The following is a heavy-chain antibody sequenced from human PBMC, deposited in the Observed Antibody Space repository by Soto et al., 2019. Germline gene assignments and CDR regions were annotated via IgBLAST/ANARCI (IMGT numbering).Heavy chain of an antibody. Sequence: SETLSLTCNVSGDSIGRFYWSWIRQSAEKGLEWIGRVYSTGGTAYNPALKGRVTISLDRSNNHVSLEMNSVTAADTAVYFCARDLSGTGLDIWGRGTGVTVSS. CDR2: VYSTGGT. CDR3: ARDLSGTGLDI. CDR1: GDSIGRFY. D-gene: IGHD1-26*01. V-gene: IGHV4-4*07. J-gene: IGHJ6*02.